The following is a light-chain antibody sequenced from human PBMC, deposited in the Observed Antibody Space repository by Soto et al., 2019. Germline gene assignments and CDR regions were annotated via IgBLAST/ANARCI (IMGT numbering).Light chain of an antibody. CDR1: QSISNH. CDR3: QQSYSSPPT. Sequence: IQMTQSPSSLSASVGDRFTITCLASQSISNHLNWYQQKPGKAPKLLIFAASSLQSGVPSRFSGSRSGPDFTLTISSLQPEDFATYYCQQSYSSPPTFGQGTKVDIK. V-gene: IGKV1-39*01. CDR2: AAS. J-gene: IGKJ1*01.